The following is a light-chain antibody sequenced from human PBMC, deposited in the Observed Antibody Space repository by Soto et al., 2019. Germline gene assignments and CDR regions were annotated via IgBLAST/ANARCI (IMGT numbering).Light chain of an antibody. V-gene: IGKV3-20*01. CDR3: QQYKKWPRT. CDR1: QSVSSSS. J-gene: IGKJ5*01. Sequence: EIVFTQSPGTLSLSPGERATLSFRASQSVSSSSLAWYQQKPGQAPRLLIYAASSRAPGIPDRVSGSGSGTEFTLTISSLQSEDFAVYYCQQYKKWPRTFGHGTRLEIK. CDR2: AAS.